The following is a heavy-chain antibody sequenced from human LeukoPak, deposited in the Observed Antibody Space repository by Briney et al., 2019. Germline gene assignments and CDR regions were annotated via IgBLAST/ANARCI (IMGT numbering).Heavy chain of an antibody. CDR2: IQDDGATT. V-gene: IGHV3-30*02. Sequence: PGGSLRLSCAASGLTFSNFPMHWVRQAPGNGLEWAALIQDDGATTNYVDSVRGRFTISRDNSKSTVYLQMNSLKPDDTAVYYCATQSITLVVVISPFDYWGQGALVTVSS. CDR1: GLTFSNFP. D-gene: IGHD3-22*01. CDR3: ATQSITLVVVISPFDY. J-gene: IGHJ4*02.